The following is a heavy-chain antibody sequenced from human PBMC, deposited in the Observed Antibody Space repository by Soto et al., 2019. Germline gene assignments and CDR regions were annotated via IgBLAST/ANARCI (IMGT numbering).Heavy chain of an antibody. D-gene: IGHD3-22*01. CDR3: AKSTVGSSGYYNDFDY. CDR1: GFSFSNFA. V-gene: IGHV3-23*01. CDR2: ISGSGDKT. J-gene: IGHJ4*02. Sequence: SGGSLRLSCAASGFSFSNFAMSWVRQAPGTGLGWVSSISGSGDKTYYLDSVKGRFTISRDNSKNTVYLQMNSLRAEDTAVYYCAKSTVGSSGYYNDFDYWGQGTLVTVSS.